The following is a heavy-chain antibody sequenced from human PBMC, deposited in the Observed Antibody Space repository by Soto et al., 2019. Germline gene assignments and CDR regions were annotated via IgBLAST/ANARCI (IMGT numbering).Heavy chain of an antibody. J-gene: IGHJ6*02. CDR3: TRHNWGGYSYGYWGVYGMDV. Sequence: HPGGSLRLSCAASGFTFSGSAMHWVRQASGKGLEWVGRIRSKANSYATAYAASVKGRFTISRDDSKNTAYLQMNSLKTEDTAVYYCTRHNWGGYSYGYWGVYGMDVWGQGTTVTVSS. CDR1: GFTFSGSA. V-gene: IGHV3-73*01. D-gene: IGHD5-18*01. CDR2: IRSKANSYAT.